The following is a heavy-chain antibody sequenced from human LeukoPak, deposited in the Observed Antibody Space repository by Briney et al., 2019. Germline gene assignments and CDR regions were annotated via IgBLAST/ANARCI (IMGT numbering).Heavy chain of an antibody. CDR1: GGSISSYY. Sequence: PSETLSLTCTVSGGSISSYYWSWIRQPPGKGLEWIGYIYYSGSTNYNPSLKSRVTISVDTSKNQFSLSLNSVTAADTAFYYCAGHYYGSGSYTQDAFDIWGQGTMVTVSS. V-gene: IGHV4-59*08. J-gene: IGHJ3*02. CDR3: AGHYYGSGSYTQDAFDI. D-gene: IGHD3-10*01. CDR2: IYYSGST.